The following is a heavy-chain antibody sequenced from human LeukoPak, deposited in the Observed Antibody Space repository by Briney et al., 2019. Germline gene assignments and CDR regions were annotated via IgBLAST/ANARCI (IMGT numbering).Heavy chain of an antibody. J-gene: IGHJ4*02. CDR2: ISTSGITI. CDR3: ARAKYFDFDY. D-gene: IGHD3-9*01. CDR1: GFTFSSHE. Sequence: TGGSLRLSYAASGFTFSSHEMNWVRQAPGKGLEWVSAISTSGITIYYADSVRGRFTISRDNAKNSLYLQMNSLRAEDTAVYYCARAKYFDFDYWGQGTLVTVSS. V-gene: IGHV3-48*03.